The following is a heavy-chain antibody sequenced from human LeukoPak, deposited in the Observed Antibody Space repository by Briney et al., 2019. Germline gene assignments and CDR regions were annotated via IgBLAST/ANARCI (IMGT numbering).Heavy chain of an antibody. V-gene: IGHV3-74*01. Sequence: GGSMRLSCAASGFTFSSYWVHWVRQAPGKGLGWVSRMNSDGSSTSYADSVKGRFTISRDNAKNTLYLQMNSLRAEDTAVYYCAREVGWELPAFDIWGQGTMVTVSS. CDR1: GFTFSSYW. CDR2: MNSDGSST. J-gene: IGHJ3*02. CDR3: AREVGWELPAFDI. D-gene: IGHD1-26*01.